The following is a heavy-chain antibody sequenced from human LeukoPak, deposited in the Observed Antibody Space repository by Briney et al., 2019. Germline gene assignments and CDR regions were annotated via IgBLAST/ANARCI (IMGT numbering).Heavy chain of an antibody. D-gene: IGHD2-2*01. J-gene: IGHJ5*02. V-gene: IGHV1-69*06. CDR1: GGTFSSYA. Sequence: GSSVKASCKASGGTFSSYAISWVRQAPGQGLEWMGGIIPIFGTANYAQKFQGRVTITADKSTSTAYMELSSLRFEDTAVYYCARGGRVVVPAASIDWFDPWGQGTLVTVSS. CDR2: IIPIFGTA. CDR3: ARGGRVVVPAASIDWFDP.